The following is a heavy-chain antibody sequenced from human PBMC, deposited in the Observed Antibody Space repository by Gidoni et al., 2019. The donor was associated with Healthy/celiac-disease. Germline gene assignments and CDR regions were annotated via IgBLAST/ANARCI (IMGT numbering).Heavy chain of an antibody. Sequence: QLQLQESVPGLVKPSETMSLTCTVSGGSISSSSFYWGWIRQPPGKGQECIGSIYYSWSTYYNPSLKSRGTIAVDTSKNQFSLKLSSVTAADTGVYYCAREGAYSYGPHYYYYGRDVWGQGTTVTVSS. V-gene: IGHV4-39*02. CDR2: IYYSWST. D-gene: IGHD5-18*01. CDR3: AREGAYSYGPHYYYYGRDV. J-gene: IGHJ6*02. CDR1: GGSISSSSFY.